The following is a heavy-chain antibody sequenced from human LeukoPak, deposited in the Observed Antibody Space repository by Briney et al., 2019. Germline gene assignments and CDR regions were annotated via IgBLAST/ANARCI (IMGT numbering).Heavy chain of an antibody. CDR1: GFTFSSYA. J-gene: IGHJ4*02. V-gene: IGHV3-23*01. D-gene: IGHD1-26*01. Sequence: PGGSLRLSCAASGFTFSSYAMGWVRQAPGKGLEWVSVISASGGNTYYADSVKGRFTISRDNSKNTLYLQMNSLRAEDTAVYYCAKENHGIVGATTLIDYWGQGTLVTVSS. CDR3: AKENHGIVGATTLIDY. CDR2: ISASGGNT.